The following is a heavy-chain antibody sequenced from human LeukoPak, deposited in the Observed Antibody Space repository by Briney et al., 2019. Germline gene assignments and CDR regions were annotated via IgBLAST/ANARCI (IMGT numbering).Heavy chain of an antibody. CDR3: ARDGGRSGWYGSVHYSIYFDY. J-gene: IGHJ4*02. V-gene: IGHV3-21*01. CDR2: ISSSSSYI. CDR1: GFSFTTYW. D-gene: IGHD6-19*01. Sequence: GGSLRLSCAASGFSFTTYWMGWVRQAPGKGLEWVSSISSSSSYIYYADSVKGRFTISRDNAKNSLYLQMNSLRAEDTAVYYCARDGGRSGWYGSVHYSIYFDYWGQGTLVTVSS.